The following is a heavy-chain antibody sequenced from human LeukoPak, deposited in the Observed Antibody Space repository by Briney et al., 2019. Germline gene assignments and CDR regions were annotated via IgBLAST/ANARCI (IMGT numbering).Heavy chain of an antibody. J-gene: IGHJ4*02. V-gene: IGHV3-21*04. Sequence: GGSLRLSCAASGFSFSTHNMNWVRQAPGKGLEWVSSISSSGTYIYYADSVKGRFTISRDNAENSLYLQVNSLRAEDTAVYYCARVGSIAAAGTPDYWGQGTLVTVSS. CDR3: ARVGSIAAAGTPDY. CDR2: ISSSGTYI. CDR1: GFSFSTHN. D-gene: IGHD6-13*01.